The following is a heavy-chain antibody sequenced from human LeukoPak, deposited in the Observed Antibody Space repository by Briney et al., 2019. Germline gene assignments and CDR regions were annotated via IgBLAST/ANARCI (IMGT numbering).Heavy chain of an antibody. CDR3: ASLVVVTRGSYYYYGMDV. V-gene: IGHV1-18*01. D-gene: IGHD4-23*01. CDR1: GYTFTSYG. Sequence: ASVKVSCKASGYTFTSYGISWVRQAPGQGLEWMEWISAYNGNTNYAQKLQGRVTMTTDTSTSTAYMELRSLRSDDTAVYYCASLVVVTRGSYYYYGMDVWGQGTTVTVSS. J-gene: IGHJ6*02. CDR2: ISAYNGNT.